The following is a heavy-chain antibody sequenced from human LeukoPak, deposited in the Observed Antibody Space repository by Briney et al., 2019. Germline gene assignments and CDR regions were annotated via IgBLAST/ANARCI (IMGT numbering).Heavy chain of an antibody. J-gene: IGHJ4*02. V-gene: IGHV1-18*01. D-gene: IGHD6-19*01. CDR2: ISAYNGNT. CDR3: ARPDYASGWNYFDY. CDR1: GYTFTSYG. Sequence: ASVKVSCKASGYTFTSYGISWVRQAPGQGLEWMGWISAYNGNTNYAQKLQGRVTMTTDTSTSTAYMELRSLRSDDTAVYYCARPDYASGWNYFDYWGRGTLVTVSS.